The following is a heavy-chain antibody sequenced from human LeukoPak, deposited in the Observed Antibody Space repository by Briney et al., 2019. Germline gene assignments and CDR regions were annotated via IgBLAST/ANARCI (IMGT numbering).Heavy chain of an antibody. Sequence: PSETLSLTCTVSGGSISSYYWSWLRQPPGKGLEWIGYIYTSGSTNYNPSLKSRVTISVDTSKNQFSLKLSSVTAADTAMYYCARRSYYDFWSGYQYYYYYYMDVWGKGTTVTVSS. CDR1: GGSISSYY. D-gene: IGHD3-3*01. V-gene: IGHV4-4*09. CDR3: ARRSYYDFWSGYQYYYYYYMDV. CDR2: IYTSGST. J-gene: IGHJ6*03.